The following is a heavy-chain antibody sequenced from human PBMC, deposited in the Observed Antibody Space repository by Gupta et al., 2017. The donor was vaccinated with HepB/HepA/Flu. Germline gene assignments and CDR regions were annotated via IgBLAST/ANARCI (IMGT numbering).Heavy chain of an antibody. Sequence: DMHWVRQATGKGLEWVSAIGTAGDTYYPGSVKGRFTISRENAKNSLYLQMNSLRAGDTAVYYCARGGTFNYLYGDPEGGYYYYGMDVWGQGTTVTVSS. CDR3: ARGGTFNYLYGDPEGGYYYYGMDV. CDR1: D. V-gene: IGHV3-13*01. D-gene: IGHD4-17*01. J-gene: IGHJ6*02. CDR2: IGTAGDT.